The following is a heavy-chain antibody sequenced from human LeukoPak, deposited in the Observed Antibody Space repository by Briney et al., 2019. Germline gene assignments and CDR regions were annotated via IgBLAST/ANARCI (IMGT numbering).Heavy chain of an antibody. V-gene: IGHV4-39*01. D-gene: IGHD5-24*01. J-gene: IGHJ4*02. CDR3: ARLPSPAMAIST. CDR2: IYYSGST. CDR1: GGSISSSSYY. Sequence: KPSETLSLTCTVSGGSISSSSYYWGWIRQPPGKGLEWIGSIYYSGSTYYNPSLKSRVTISVDTSKNQFSLKLSSVTAADTAVYYCARLPSPAMAISTWGQRTLVTVCS.